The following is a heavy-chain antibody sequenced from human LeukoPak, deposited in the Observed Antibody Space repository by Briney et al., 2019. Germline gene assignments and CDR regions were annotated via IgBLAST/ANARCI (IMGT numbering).Heavy chain of an antibody. Sequence: GGSLRLSCAASGFTFSSYGMHWVRQAPGKGLEWVAVISYDGSNKYYADSVKGRFTISRDNSKNTLYLQMNSLRAEDTAVYYCAKDRDGDYYFDYWGQGTLVTVSS. J-gene: IGHJ4*02. V-gene: IGHV3-30*18. CDR1: GFTFSSYG. CDR3: AKDRDGDYYFDY. CDR2: ISYDGSNK. D-gene: IGHD3-10*01.